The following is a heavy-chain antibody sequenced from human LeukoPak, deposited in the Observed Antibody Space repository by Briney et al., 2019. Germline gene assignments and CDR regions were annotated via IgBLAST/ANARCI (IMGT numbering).Heavy chain of an antibody. Sequence: GGSLRLSCAASGFTFSTYAVSWVRQAPGKGLEWVANIKQDGSEKYYVDSVKGRFTISRDNAKDSLYLQMNSLRAEDTAVYYCAREGSSGYYLDYWGQGTLVTVSS. CDR3: AREGSSGYYLDY. CDR1: GFTFSTYA. D-gene: IGHD3-22*01. CDR2: IKQDGSEK. V-gene: IGHV3-7*01. J-gene: IGHJ4*02.